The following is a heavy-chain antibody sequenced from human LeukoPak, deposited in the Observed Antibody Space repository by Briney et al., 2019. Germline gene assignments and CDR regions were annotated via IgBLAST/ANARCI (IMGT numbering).Heavy chain of an antibody. Sequence: ASVRVSCKASGYTFTSHDINWVRQATGQGLEWMGWMNPNSGNTGYAQKFQGRVTITRDTSISTAYMELSSLRSQDTAVYYCARGYYYDASDYYRNNWFDPWGQGTLVTVSS. J-gene: IGHJ5*02. CDR2: MNPNSGNT. D-gene: IGHD3-22*01. V-gene: IGHV1-8*03. CDR3: ARGYYYDASDYYRNNWFDP. CDR1: GYTFTSHD.